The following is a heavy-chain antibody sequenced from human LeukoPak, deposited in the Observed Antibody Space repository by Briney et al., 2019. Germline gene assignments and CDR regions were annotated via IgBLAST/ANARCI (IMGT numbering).Heavy chain of an antibody. CDR1: GYTFTDSY. J-gene: IGHJ4*02. CDR3: ARRGYSYAPDY. D-gene: IGHD5-18*01. Sequence: ASVKVSCKASGYTFTDSYILWGRQSPGQGLECIGWINPNNGGTDYAQRFQGRVTMTRDTSISTAYMELSGLKSDDTAVYFCARRGYSYAPDYWGQGTLVTVSS. CDR2: INPNNGGT. V-gene: IGHV1-2*02.